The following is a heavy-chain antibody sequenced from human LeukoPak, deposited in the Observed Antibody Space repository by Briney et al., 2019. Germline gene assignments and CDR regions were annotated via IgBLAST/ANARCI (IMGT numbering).Heavy chain of an antibody. Sequence: GGSLRLSCAASGFTFSSYAMSWVRQAPGKGLEWVSAVTASAGNTYYADSVKGRFTISRDNSKNTLYLQVNSLRAEDTAVYYCAKGDYYGSGSTFKNGMDVWGQGTTVTVSS. V-gene: IGHV3-23*01. D-gene: IGHD3-10*01. CDR1: GFTFSSYA. CDR2: VTASAGNT. J-gene: IGHJ6*02. CDR3: AKGDYYGSGSTFKNGMDV.